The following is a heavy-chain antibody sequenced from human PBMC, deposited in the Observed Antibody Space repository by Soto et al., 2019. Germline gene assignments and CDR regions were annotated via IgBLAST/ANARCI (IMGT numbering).Heavy chain of an antibody. Sequence: SGKVSFEASGGSLNNYAIYWVRQAPGQGLEWLGTIVPVFPSVYYAPRFQGRLTITADGSTDTVYMMLTSLKSEDTAVYYCAREMPSTAAAYFYYGLNVWGQGTSVTVSS. CDR1: GGSLNNYA. CDR2: IVPVFPSV. J-gene: IGHJ6*02. CDR3: AREMPSTAAAYFYYGLNV. D-gene: IGHD6-13*01. V-gene: IGHV1-69*13.